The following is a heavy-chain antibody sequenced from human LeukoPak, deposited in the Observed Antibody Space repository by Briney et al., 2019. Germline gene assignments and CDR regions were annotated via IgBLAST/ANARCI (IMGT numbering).Heavy chain of an antibody. CDR1: GYSXIHSG. V-gene: IGHV1-18*01. D-gene: IGHD1/OR15-1a*01. Sequence: ASVKVSCKASGYSXIHSGLSWVRQAPGQGLEWMGWLNPYNGDTNFAQNLQGRVTMTRDKSTNTAYMELRNLRSDDTAVYYCARPTETTAGYYFDYWGQGTLVTVSS. J-gene: IGHJ4*02. CDR3: ARPTETTAGYYFDY. CDR2: LNPYNGDT.